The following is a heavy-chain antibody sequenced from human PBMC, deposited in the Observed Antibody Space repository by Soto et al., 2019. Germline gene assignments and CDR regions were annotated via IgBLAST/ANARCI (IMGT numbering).Heavy chain of an antibody. Sequence: QVQLQESGPGLVKPSQTLSLTCSVSGDSISNGGHYWIWIRQHPGKGLEWIGSIYYSGSAYYSPSLKSRVTISVDTSKNQFYLDLRSVNVADTAMYYCARSMQPRTIEVDPPPDFWGQGIVVTVSS. D-gene: IGHD2-15*01. J-gene: IGHJ4*02. CDR1: GDSISNGGHY. CDR2: IYYSGSA. V-gene: IGHV4-31*03. CDR3: ARSMQPRTIEVDPPPDF.